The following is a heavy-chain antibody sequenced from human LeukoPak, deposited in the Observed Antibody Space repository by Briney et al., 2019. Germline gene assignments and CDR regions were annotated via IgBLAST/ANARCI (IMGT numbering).Heavy chain of an antibody. D-gene: IGHD4/OR15-4a*01. CDR1: GGSFSGYY. J-gene: IGHJ4*02. V-gene: IGHV4-34*01. Sequence: SETLSLTCAVYGGSFSGYYWSWIRQPPGKGLEWIGEINHSGSTNYNPSLKSRVTISVDTSKNQFSLKLSSVTAADTAVYYCARVRRSGASLDYWGQGTLVTVSS. CDR2: INHSGST. CDR3: ARVRRSGASLDY.